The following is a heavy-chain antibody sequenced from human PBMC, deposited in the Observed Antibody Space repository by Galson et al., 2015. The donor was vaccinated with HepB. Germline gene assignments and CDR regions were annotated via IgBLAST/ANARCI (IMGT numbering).Heavy chain of an antibody. CDR3: VRNSGYEVFDY. CDR2: INPDESHK. D-gene: IGHD5-12*01. Sequence: SLRLSCAASGFTFSTSWMNWVRQAPGKGLEWVANINPDESHKDYVDSVKGRFTISRDNAKNSLYLQMNSLRAEDAAVYYCVRNSGYEVFDYWGQGALVTVSS. CDR1: GFTFSTSW. V-gene: IGHV3-7*01. J-gene: IGHJ4*02.